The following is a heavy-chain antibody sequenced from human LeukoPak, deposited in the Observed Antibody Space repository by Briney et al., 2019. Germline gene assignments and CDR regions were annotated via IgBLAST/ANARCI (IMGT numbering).Heavy chain of an antibody. V-gene: IGHV1-18*01. CDR1: GYTFTSYG. CDR3: ARVEMDYYYYYMDV. Sequence: ASVKVSCKASGYTFTSYGISWVRQAPGQGLEWMGWISAYNGNTNYAQKLQGRVTMTTDTSTSTAYMELRSLRSDDTAVYYCARVEMDYYYYYMDVWGKGTTVTISS. CDR2: ISAYNGNT. J-gene: IGHJ6*03. D-gene: IGHD5-24*01.